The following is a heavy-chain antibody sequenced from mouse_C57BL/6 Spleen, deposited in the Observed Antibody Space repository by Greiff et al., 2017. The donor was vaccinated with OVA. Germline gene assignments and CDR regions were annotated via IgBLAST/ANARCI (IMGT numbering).Heavy chain of an antibody. CDR2: IDPNSGGT. V-gene: IGHV1-72*01. Sequence: QVQLQQPGAELVKPGASVKLSCKASGYTFTSYWMHWVKQRPGRGLEWIGRIDPNSGGTKYNEKFKSKATLTVDKPSSTAYMQLSSLTSEDSAVYDGERSENDYDGGYDFDYWGQGTTLTVSS. D-gene: IGHD2-4*01. J-gene: IGHJ2*01. CDR3: ERSENDYDGGYDFDY. CDR1: GYTFTSYW.